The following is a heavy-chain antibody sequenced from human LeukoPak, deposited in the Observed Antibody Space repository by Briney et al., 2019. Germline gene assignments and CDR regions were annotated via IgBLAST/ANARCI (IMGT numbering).Heavy chain of an antibody. Sequence: GGSLRLSCAASGFTFSSYTMKWVRQAPGKGLEWVSSISASGNYIYYADSVKGRFTISRDNAKSSLYLQMNSLRAEDTAVYYCARFGYCSRISCYEVWGQGTLVTVSS. J-gene: IGHJ4*02. D-gene: IGHD2-2*01. CDR3: ARFGYCSRISCYEV. CDR1: GFTFSSYT. CDR2: ISASGNYI. V-gene: IGHV3-21*01.